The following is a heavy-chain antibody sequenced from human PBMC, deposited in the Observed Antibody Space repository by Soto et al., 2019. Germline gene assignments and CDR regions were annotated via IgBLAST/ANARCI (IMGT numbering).Heavy chain of an antibody. CDR3: ARDGQDIVVVVAARPYYYYMDV. CDR1: GFTFSSYC. D-gene: IGHD2-15*01. Sequence: GGSLSLSCAASGFTFSSYCMHWVRQAPGKGLEWVAVIWYDGSNKYYADSVKGRFTISRDNSKNTLYLQMNSLRAEDTAVYYCARDGQDIVVVVAARPYYYYMDVWGKGTTVTVSS. J-gene: IGHJ6*03. V-gene: IGHV3-33*01. CDR2: IWYDGSNK.